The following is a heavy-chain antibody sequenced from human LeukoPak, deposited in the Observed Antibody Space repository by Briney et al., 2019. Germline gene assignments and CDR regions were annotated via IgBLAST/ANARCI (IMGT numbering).Heavy chain of an antibody. CDR1: GYTFTSYA. Sequence: ASVKVSCKASGYTFTSYAMHWVRQAPGQRLEWMGWINGGNGNTKYSQKLQGRVTITRDTSASTAYMELRSLRSEDTAVFYCARGPPRLNWFDPWGRGTLVTVSS. V-gene: IGHV1-3*01. CDR3: ARGPPRLNWFDP. J-gene: IGHJ5*02. D-gene: IGHD6-25*01. CDR2: INGGNGNT.